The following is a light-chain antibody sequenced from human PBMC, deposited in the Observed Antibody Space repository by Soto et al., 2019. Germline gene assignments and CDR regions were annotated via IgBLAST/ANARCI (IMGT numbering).Light chain of an antibody. J-gene: IGLJ1*01. CDR2: EES. Sequence: SSPVTQVPSVSVSPGHTARITWSGDVRGENYADWYQQKPGQAPELVIYEESELYPGIPERFSGSTSGNTTTLTISRVLTEDETDYYCLSGDEDNVFGTGTKV. CDR1: VRGENY. CDR3: LSGDEDNV. V-gene: IGLV3-22*01.